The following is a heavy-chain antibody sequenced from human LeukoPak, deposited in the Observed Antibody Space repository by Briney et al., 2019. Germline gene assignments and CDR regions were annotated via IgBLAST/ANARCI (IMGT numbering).Heavy chain of an antibody. CDR2: IYHSGSA. V-gene: IGHV4-38-2*02. J-gene: IGHJ5*02. CDR3: AGAYSSSWYLNWFDP. CDR1: GYSISSGYY. D-gene: IGHD6-13*01. Sequence: SETLSLTCTVSGYSISSGYYWGWIRQPPGRGLEWIANIYHSGSAYYNPPLKSRVTISVDTSKNQFSLKLTSVTAADTALYYCAGAYSSSWYLNWFDPWGQGTLVTVSS.